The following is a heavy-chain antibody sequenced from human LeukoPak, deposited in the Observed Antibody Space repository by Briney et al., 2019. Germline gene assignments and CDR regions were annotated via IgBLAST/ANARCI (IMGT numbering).Heavy chain of an antibody. D-gene: IGHD2-2*01. V-gene: IGHV3-7*03. CDR2: IKLDGSEQ. CDR1: GLTISNNW. Sequence: PGGSLRLSCADSGLTISNNWMSWVRQAPGKGLEWVANIKLDGSEQYYVDSVKGRFTISRDNGKNLLYLQMNSLKTEDTAVYYCIRGSTSWGQGTLVTVSS. CDR3: IRGSTS. J-gene: IGHJ4*02.